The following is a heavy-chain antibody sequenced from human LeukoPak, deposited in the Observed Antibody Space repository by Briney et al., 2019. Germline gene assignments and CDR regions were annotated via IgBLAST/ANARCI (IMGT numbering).Heavy chain of an antibody. Sequence: GGSLRLSCVVSGFTFSTYAMSWVRQAPGKGLEWVSAVRGSGSDTYYADSVKGRFTIFRDNSKNTLYLQMNSLRAEDTAVYYCVKKGLGYCSNGVCHFDYWGQGTLVTVSS. V-gene: IGHV3-23*01. CDR1: GFTFSTYA. J-gene: IGHJ4*02. CDR3: VKKGLGYCSNGVCHFDY. CDR2: VRGSGSDT. D-gene: IGHD2-8*01.